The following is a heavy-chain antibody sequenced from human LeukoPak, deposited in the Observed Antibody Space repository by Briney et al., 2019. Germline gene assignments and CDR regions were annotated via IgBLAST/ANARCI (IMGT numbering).Heavy chain of an antibody. Sequence: SETLSLTCTVSGGSVSSGIYYWSWIRQPPGKGLEWIGYIFYSGTTNYNPSLKSRVTISVDTSKNQSSLKLSSLTAADTAVYYCARTTSGWYYFDYWGQGTLVTVSS. CDR3: ARTTSGWYYFDY. D-gene: IGHD6-19*01. CDR1: GGSVSSGIYY. V-gene: IGHV4-61*01. J-gene: IGHJ4*02. CDR2: IFYSGTT.